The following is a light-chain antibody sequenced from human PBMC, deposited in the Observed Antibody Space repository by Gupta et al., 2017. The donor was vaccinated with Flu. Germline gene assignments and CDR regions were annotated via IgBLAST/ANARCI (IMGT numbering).Light chain of an antibody. CDR1: QSVANY. Sequence: GDRATLSCRTSQSVANYVAWYQQKPGQAPRLLISDASIRATAIPARFSGSGSGTDFTLTISSLQPEDFALYYCQQRSSWPITVGQGTRLEIK. CDR3: QQRSSWPIT. J-gene: IGKJ5*01. V-gene: IGKV3-11*01. CDR2: DAS.